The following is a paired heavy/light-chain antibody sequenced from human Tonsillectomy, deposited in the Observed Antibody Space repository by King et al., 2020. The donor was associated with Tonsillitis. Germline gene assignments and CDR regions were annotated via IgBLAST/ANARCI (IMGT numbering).Heavy chain of an antibody. V-gene: IGHV1-69*01. Sequence: QVQVVQSGAEVKKPGSSVKVSCKASGGTFKSHAISWVRQAPGQGLEWMGAIIPILGTANYPQRFQGRVAITADESRSTVYMELSSLRSDDTAVYYCARLDDFWSGQPIKFDSWGQGSLVTVSS. J-gene: IGHJ4*02. D-gene: IGHD3-3*01. CDR2: IIPILGTA. CDR3: ARLDDFWSGQPIKFDS. CDR1: GGTFKSHA.
Light chain of an antibody. CDR1: TSNIGYNS. CDR3: GTWDSSLNTVL. CDR2: ENN. V-gene: IGLV1-51*02. J-gene: IGLJ2*01. Sequence: QSVLTQPPSVSAAPGQKVTISCSGSTSNIGYNSVSWYQQLPGTAPKLLIYENNKRPSGIPDRFSGSKSGSSATLGITGLQTGDEADYHCGTWDSSLNTVLFGGGTKLTVL.